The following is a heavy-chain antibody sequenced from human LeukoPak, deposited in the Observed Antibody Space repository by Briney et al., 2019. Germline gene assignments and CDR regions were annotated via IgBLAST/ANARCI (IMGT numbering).Heavy chain of an antibody. J-gene: IGHJ5*01. CDR1: GGSISSINHH. CDR2: IYNGRTT. Sequence: SETLSLTCTVSGGSISSINHHRGWVRQSPGKDLEWIGSIYNGRTTFSNPSLNSRVTISIVTSKNQFSLQLNSVTAADTAVYYCVRHDGRSGGTMGAFDSWGQGSLVTVSS. CDR3: VRHDGRSGGTMGAFDS. V-gene: IGHV4-39*01. D-gene: IGHD4-23*01.